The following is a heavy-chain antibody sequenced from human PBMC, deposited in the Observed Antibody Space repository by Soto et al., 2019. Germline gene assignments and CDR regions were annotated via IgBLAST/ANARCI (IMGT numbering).Heavy chain of an antibody. CDR2: IIPIFGTA. CDR1: GGTFSSYA. CDR3: ARAWFKARIVLRSYFDY. D-gene: IGHD3-3*01. Sequence: QVQLVQSGAEVKKPGSSVKVSCKASGGTFSSYAISWVRQAPGQGLEWMGGIIPIFGTANYAQKFQGRVTITADESTSTADMELSSLRSEDTAVYYCARAWFKARIVLRSYFDYWGQGTLVTVSS. V-gene: IGHV1-69*01. J-gene: IGHJ4*02.